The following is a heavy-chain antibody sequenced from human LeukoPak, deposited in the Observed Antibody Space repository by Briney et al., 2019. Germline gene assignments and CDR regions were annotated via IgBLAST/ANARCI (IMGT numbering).Heavy chain of an antibody. J-gene: IGHJ6*02. D-gene: IGHD2-2*01. CDR1: GGSISSSY. CDR2: IYYSGST. CDR3: ASLGWTAAANYYYNGMDV. V-gene: IGHV4-59*01. Sequence: SETLSLTCTVSGGSISSSYWSWIRQPPGKGLEWIGYIYYSGSTNYNPSLKSRVTISVDTSKNQFSLRLNSVTAADTAVYYCASLGWTAAANYYYNGMDVWGQGTTVTVSS.